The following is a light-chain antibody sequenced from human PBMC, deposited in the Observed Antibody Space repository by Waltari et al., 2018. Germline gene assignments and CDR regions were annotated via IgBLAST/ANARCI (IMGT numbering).Light chain of an antibody. J-gene: IGKJ4*01. Sequence: EIVLTQSPGTLSLSPGERVTLFCRASQSVRSSFLAWYQQKPGPAPRLLIYGASTKATAIPDRFSGSGSGTDFTLTISRLEPEDSAVYFCQQYDSSSLTFGGGTKVEIK. V-gene: IGKV3-20*01. CDR1: QSVRSSF. CDR2: GAS. CDR3: QQYDSSSLT.